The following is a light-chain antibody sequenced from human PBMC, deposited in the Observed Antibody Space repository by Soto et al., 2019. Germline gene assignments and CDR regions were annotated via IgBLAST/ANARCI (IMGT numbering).Light chain of an antibody. J-gene: IGLJ1*01. CDR3: SSYSGTNHHYV. V-gene: IGLV2-8*01. CDR2: EVS. Sequence: QSVLNEPSSASGAVGLAATISCIGTSNDGSKSDYVSCYHPNPDKAPKLIIYEVSERPSGVPDRFSGSKSRNTATLTVAGLQADDEADYYCSSYSGTNHHYVFGTGTKVTVL. CDR1: SNDGSKSDY.